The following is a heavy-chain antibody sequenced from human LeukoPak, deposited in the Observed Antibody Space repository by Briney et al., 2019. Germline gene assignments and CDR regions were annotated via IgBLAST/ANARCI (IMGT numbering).Heavy chain of an antibody. Sequence: ASVKVSCKASGYTFTVYYIHWVRQAPGQGLEWMGWIVPNNGDTHYAQKFQGRVTMTRDTSISTAYMELSRLTSDDTAVYFCARGGPEKETPFDYWGQGTLVTVSS. D-gene: IGHD3/OR15-3a*01. CDR1: GYTFTVYY. CDR3: ARGGPEKETPFDY. J-gene: IGHJ4*02. V-gene: IGHV1-2*02. CDR2: IVPNNGDT.